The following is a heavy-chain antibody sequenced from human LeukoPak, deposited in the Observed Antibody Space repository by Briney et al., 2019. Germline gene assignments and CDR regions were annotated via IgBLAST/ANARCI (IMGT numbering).Heavy chain of an antibody. Sequence: PGGSLRLSCAASGFTFSSYTMNWVRQAPGKGLERVAVIWNDGTNKKYADSVQGRFTISRDNSKNTLDLQMNSLRAEDTAVYYCARLGSQSYFDYWGQGTLVTVSS. CDR3: ARLGSQSYFDY. CDR1: GFTFSSYT. J-gene: IGHJ4*02. V-gene: IGHV3-33*08. CDR2: IWNDGTNK. D-gene: IGHD3-10*01.